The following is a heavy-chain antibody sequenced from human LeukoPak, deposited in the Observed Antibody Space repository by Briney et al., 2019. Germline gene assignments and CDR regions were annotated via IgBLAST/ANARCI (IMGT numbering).Heavy chain of an antibody. Sequence: EASVKVSCKASGYTFTSYYMHWVRQAPGQGLEWMGIINPSGGSTSYAQKFQGRVTMTWDTSTSTVYMDLSSLRSEDTAVFYCARDSSSWYYFDYWGQGTLVTVSS. D-gene: IGHD6-13*01. CDR1: GYTFTSYY. CDR3: ARDSSSWYYFDY. J-gene: IGHJ4*02. CDR2: INPSGGST. V-gene: IGHV1-46*01.